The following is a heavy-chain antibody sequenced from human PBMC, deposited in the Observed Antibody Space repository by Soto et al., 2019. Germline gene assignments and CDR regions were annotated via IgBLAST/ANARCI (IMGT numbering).Heavy chain of an antibody. J-gene: IGHJ4*02. D-gene: IGHD3-22*01. Sequence: KASETLSLTCTVSGGSISSSNYYWGWIRQPPGKGLEWTGSIYYSGTTHYNPSLKSRVTISVDTSKNQFSLKLSSVTAADTAVYYCARQDRIVVRPAGRFDYWGQGTLVTVSS. CDR1: GGSISSSNYY. CDR3: ARQDRIVVRPAGRFDY. V-gene: IGHV4-39*01. CDR2: IYYSGTT.